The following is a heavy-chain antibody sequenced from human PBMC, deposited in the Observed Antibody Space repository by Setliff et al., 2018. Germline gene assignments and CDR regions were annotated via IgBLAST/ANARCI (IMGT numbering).Heavy chain of an antibody. CDR1: GGSINNYY. J-gene: IGHJ6*03. V-gene: IGHV4-4*07. D-gene: IGHD3-9*01. CDR3: ASSPSEEDYDILTGYSRTDYYYYMDV. CDR2: VYSNVGT. Sequence: LSLTCTVSGGSINNYYWSWIRQPAGKGLEWIGRVYSNVGTNFNPSLKSRVSISVDTSKNQFSLKLSSVTAADTAVYYCASSPSEEDYDILTGYSRTDYYYYMDVWGKGTTVTVSS.